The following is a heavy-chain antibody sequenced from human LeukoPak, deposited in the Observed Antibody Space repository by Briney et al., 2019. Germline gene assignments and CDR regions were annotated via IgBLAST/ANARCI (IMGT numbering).Heavy chain of an antibody. V-gene: IGHV1-8*02. CDR3: ARQAAAGPKFDC. CDR1: GYTFTSYD. D-gene: IGHD6-13*01. Sequence: ASVKVSCKASGYTFTSYDINWVRQATGQGLEWMGWMNPNSGNTGYAQKFQGRVTMTRSTSISTAYMELSSLTSEDTAVYYCARQAAAGPKFDCWGQGTLVTVSS. CDR2: MNPNSGNT. J-gene: IGHJ4*02.